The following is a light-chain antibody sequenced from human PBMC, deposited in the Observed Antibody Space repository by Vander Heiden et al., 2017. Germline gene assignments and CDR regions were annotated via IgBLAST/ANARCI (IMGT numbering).Light chain of an antibody. CDR3: QVWDSSSDHPE. CDR1: NIESTS. V-gene: IGLV3-21*02. Sequence: SYVLTQPPSVSVAPGQTARITCGGNNIESTSVHWYQRNPGQDPVLVVYDDSDRRSGIPERFSGSNSGNTATLTISRVEAGNEADYYCQVWDSSSDHPEFGGGTKLNVL. J-gene: IGLJ3*02. CDR2: DDS.